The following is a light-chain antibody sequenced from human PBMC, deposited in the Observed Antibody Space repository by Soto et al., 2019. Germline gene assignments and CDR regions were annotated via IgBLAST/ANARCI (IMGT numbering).Light chain of an antibody. CDR3: CAYAGSDTLI. J-gene: IGLJ1*01. Sequence: HSAPTQPRSVSGSPGQTVTISCTGSSSDVGSSNYMSWYQQHPGEAPKLVIYDVAQRPSGVPDRLSGSRSGKTASLTISGLQPDDEADYYCCAYAGSDTLIFGSGTKLTVL. V-gene: IGLV2-11*01. CDR1: SSDVGSSNY. CDR2: DVA.